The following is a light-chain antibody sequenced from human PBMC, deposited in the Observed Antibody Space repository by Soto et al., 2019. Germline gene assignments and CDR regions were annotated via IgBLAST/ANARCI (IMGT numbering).Light chain of an antibody. V-gene: IGLV2-14*01. CDR2: EVN. Sequence: QSALTQPASVSGSPGQSITISCTGTSSDVGGYNSVSWYQQHPGKAPTLMIYEVNNRPSGVSNRFSGSKSGNTASLTISGLQAEDEADYYCSSYTFTSTLYVFGTGTKVTVL. CDR3: SSYTFTSTLYV. J-gene: IGLJ1*01. CDR1: SSDVGGYNS.